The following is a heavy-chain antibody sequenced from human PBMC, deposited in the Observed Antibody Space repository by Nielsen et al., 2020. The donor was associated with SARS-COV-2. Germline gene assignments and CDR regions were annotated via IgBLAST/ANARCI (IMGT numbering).Heavy chain of an antibody. D-gene: IGHD3-3*01. CDR3: ARGWDDFWSGYYDYYYYGMDV. J-gene: IGHJ6*02. CDR1: GFTFDDYG. Sequence: GGSLRLSCAASGFTFDDYGMSWVRQAPGKGLEWISGINWNGGSTGYADSVKGRFTISRDNAKNSLYLQMNSLRAEDTALYHCARGWDDFWSGYYDYYYYGMDVWGQGTTVTVSS. V-gene: IGHV3-20*01. CDR2: INWNGGST.